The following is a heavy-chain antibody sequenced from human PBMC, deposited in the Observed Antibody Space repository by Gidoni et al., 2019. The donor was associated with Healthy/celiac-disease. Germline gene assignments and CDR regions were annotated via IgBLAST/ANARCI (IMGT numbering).Heavy chain of an antibody. V-gene: IGHV4-4*07. CDR1: GGSISSYY. Sequence: QVQLQESGPGLVKPSETLSLTCTVSGGSISSYYWSWIRQPAGKGLEWIGRIYTSGSTNYNPSLKSRVTMSVDTSKNQFSLKLSSVTAADTAVYYCAGGILWFGELSNWFDPWGQGTLVTVSS. J-gene: IGHJ5*02. CDR2: IYTSGST. D-gene: IGHD3-10*01. CDR3: AGGILWFGELSNWFDP.